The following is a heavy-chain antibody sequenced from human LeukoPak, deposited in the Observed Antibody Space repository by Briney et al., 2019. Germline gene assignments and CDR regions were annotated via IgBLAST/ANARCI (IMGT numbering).Heavy chain of an antibody. Sequence: KPSETLSLTCAVYGGSFSGYYWSWIRQPPGKGLGWIGEINHSGSTNYNPSLKSRVTISVDTSKNQFSLKLSSVTAADTAVYYCARDPAYYYDSSGYQDAFDIWGQGTMVTVSS. CDR3: ARDPAYYYDSSGYQDAFDI. J-gene: IGHJ3*02. D-gene: IGHD3-22*01. CDR2: INHSGST. CDR1: GGSFSGYY. V-gene: IGHV4-34*01.